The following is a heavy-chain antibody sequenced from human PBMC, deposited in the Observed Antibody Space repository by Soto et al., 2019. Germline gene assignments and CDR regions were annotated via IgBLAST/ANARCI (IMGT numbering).Heavy chain of an antibody. CDR2: IIPIFGTA. V-gene: IGHV1-69*13. CDR1: GGTFSSYA. Sequence: SVKVSCKASGGTFSSYAISWVRQAPGQGLEWMGGIIPIFGTANYAQKFQGRVTITADESTSTAYMELSSLRSEDTAVYYCARLGVVITSYYYGMDVWGQGTTVTASS. D-gene: IGHD3-22*01. CDR3: ARLGVVITSYYYGMDV. J-gene: IGHJ6*02.